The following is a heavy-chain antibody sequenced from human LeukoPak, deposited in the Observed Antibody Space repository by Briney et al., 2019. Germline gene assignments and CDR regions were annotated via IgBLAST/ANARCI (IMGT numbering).Heavy chain of an antibody. CDR3: ARHGVATIPYFDY. V-gene: IGHV5-51*01. D-gene: IGHD5-12*01. J-gene: IGHJ4*02. CDR2: IYPGDSDT. CDR1: GYSFTSYW. Sequence: GESLKISCKGSGYSFTSYWIGWVRRMPGKGLEWMGIIYPGDSDTRYSPSFQGQVTISADKSISTAYLRWSSLKASDTAMYYCARHGVATIPYFDYWGQGTLVTVSS.